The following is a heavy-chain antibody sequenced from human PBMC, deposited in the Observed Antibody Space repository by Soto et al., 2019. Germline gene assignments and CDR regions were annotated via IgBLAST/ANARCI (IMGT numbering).Heavy chain of an antibody. CDR2: IYYSGST. Sequence: SETLSLTCTVSGGSISSSSYDWGWIRQPPGKGLEWIGSIYYSGSTYYNPSLKSRVTISVDTSKNQFSLKLSSVTAADTAVYYCARALRYFGLFDPWGQGTLVTVSS. J-gene: IGHJ5*02. V-gene: IGHV4-39*07. CDR3: ARALRYFGLFDP. CDR1: GGSISSSSYD. D-gene: IGHD3-9*01.